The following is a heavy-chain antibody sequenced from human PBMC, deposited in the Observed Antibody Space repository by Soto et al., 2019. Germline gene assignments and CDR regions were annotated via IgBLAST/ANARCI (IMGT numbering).Heavy chain of an antibody. J-gene: IGHJ6*02. CDR2: INPNSGGT. Sequence: ASVKVSCKASGYTFTGYYMHWVRQAPGQGLEWMGWINPNSGGTNYAQKFQGWVTMTRDTSISTAYMELSRLRSDDTAVYYCARAQQWLRFLEWSLPDGGMDVWGQGTTVTVSS. CDR3: ARAQQWLRFLEWSLPDGGMDV. V-gene: IGHV1-2*04. CDR1: GYTFTGYY. D-gene: IGHD3-3*01.